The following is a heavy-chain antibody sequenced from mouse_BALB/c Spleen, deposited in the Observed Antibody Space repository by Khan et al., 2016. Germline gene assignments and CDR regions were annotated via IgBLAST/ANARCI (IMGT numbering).Heavy chain of an antibody. J-gene: IGHJ2*01. CDR1: GYTFTNYG. CDR2: INTNTGEP. CDR3: ASYGTTYYFDY. V-gene: IGHV9-3*02. Sequence: QVQLVQSGPELKKPGETVKISCKASGYTFTNYGMNWVKQAPGKGLKWMGWINTNTGEPTYAEEFQGRFDFSLETSASTAYLQINNLKNENTATYCCASYGTTYYFDYWGQGTTLTVSS. D-gene: IGHD2-1*01.